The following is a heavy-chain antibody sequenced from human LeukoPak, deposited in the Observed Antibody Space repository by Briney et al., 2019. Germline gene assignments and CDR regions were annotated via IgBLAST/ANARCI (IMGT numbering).Heavy chain of an antibody. Sequence: GGSLRLSCAASGFTFSDYYMSWIRQAPGKGLEWVSYISSSGSTIYYADSVKGRFTISRDNAKNSLYLQMNSLRAEDTAVYYCARYCSGGSCYPDYYYYYGMDVWGQGTTVTVSS. V-gene: IGHV3-11*01. J-gene: IGHJ6*02. CDR2: ISSSGSTI. D-gene: IGHD2-15*01. CDR3: ARYCSGGSCYPDYYYYYGMDV. CDR1: GFTFSDYY.